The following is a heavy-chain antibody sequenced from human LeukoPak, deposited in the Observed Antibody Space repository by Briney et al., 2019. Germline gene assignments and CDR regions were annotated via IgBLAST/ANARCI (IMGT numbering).Heavy chain of an antibody. CDR1: GGTFSSYA. CDR2: IIPIFGTA. V-gene: IGHV1-69*01. J-gene: IGHJ6*03. CDR3: ARAERITIFGVETPGYYYYMDV. Sequence: SSVKVSCKASGGTFSSYAISWVRQAPGQGLEWMGGIIPIFGTANYAQKFQGRVTITADESTSTAYMELSSLRSEDTAVYYCARAERITIFGVETPGYYYYMDVWGKGTTVTVSS. D-gene: IGHD3-3*01.